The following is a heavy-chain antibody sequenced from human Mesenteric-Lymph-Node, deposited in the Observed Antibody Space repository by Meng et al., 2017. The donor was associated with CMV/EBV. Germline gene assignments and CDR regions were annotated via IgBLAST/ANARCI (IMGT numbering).Heavy chain of an antibody. CDR3: ATEVYEILTGSYYYYGMDV. Sequence: ASVKVSCKASGYTFTNYYIHWVRQVPGQGLEWMGIIHPGGGGTSYSQKFQGRFTMTRDTSTSTVYMEMSSLRSEDTAVYYCATEVYEILTGSYYYYGMDVWGQGTTVTVSS. J-gene: IGHJ6*02. CDR1: GYTFTNYY. D-gene: IGHD3-9*01. CDR2: IHPGGGGT. V-gene: IGHV1-46*01.